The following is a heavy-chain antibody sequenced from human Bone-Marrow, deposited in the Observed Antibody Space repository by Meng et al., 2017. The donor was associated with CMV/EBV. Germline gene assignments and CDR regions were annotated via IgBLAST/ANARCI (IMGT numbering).Heavy chain of an antibody. CDR1: GGSISSSSYY. CDR3: ARARAAFDI. V-gene: IGHV4-39*07. J-gene: IGHJ3*02. Sequence: LRLSCTVSGGSISSSSYYWGWIRQPPGKGLEWIGSIYYSGSTYYNPSLKSRVTISVDTSKNQFSLKLSSVTAADTAVYYCARARAAFDIWGQGTMVTVSS. CDR2: IYYSGST.